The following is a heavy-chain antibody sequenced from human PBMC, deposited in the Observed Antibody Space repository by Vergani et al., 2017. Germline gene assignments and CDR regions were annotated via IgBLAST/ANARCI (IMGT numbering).Heavy chain of an antibody. V-gene: IGHV3-33*01. CDR1: GFTFSSYG. Sequence: QVQLVESGGGVVQPGRSLRLSCAASGFTFSSYGMHWVRQAPGKGLEWVAVIWYDGSNKYYADSVKGRFTISRDNPKNTLYLQMNSLRAEDTAVYYCARGVSGYDRAYYYMDVWGKGTTVTVSS. J-gene: IGHJ6*03. CDR2: IWYDGSNK. CDR3: ARGVSGYDRAYYYMDV. D-gene: IGHD5-12*01.